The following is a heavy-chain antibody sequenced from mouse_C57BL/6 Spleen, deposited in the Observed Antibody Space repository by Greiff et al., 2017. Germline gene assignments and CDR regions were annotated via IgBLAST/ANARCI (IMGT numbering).Heavy chain of an antibody. D-gene: IGHD1-1*01. V-gene: IGHV5-17*01. J-gene: IGHJ4*01. Sequence: EVMLVESGGGLVKPGGSLKLSCAASGFTFSDYGMHWVRQAPEKGLEWVACISSGSSTIYYADTVKGRFTISRDNAKNTLFLQMTSLRSEDTAMYYCARSLYGGYMDYWGQGTSVTVSS. CDR1: GFTFSDYG. CDR2: ISSGSSTI. CDR3: ARSLYGGYMDY.